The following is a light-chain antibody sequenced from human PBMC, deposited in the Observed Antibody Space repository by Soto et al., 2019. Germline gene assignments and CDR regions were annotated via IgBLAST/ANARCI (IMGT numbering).Light chain of an antibody. CDR3: QQYYSTLSFT. V-gene: IGKV4-1*01. Sequence: DIVMTQSPDSLAVSLGERATINCKSSQSVLYSSNNKNYLAWYQQKPGQPPKLLIYWASTRESGVPDRFSGSGSRADFTLTISSLQAEDVAVYYCQQYYSTLSFTFGPGTKVDIK. CDR1: QSVLYSSNNKNY. CDR2: WAS. J-gene: IGKJ3*01.